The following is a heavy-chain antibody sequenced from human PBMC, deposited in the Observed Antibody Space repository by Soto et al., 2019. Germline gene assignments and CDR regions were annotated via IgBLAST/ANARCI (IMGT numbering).Heavy chain of an antibody. CDR2: ISWNSGSI. D-gene: IGHD3-10*01. V-gene: IGHV3-9*01. Sequence: PGGSLRLSCAASGFTFDDYAMHWVRQAPGKGLEWVSGISWNSGSIGYADTVKGRFTISRDNAKNSLYLQMNSLRAEDTALYYCAKDAITMVRGVISYYGMDVWGQGT. CDR3: AKDAITMVRGVISYYGMDV. CDR1: GFTFDDYA. J-gene: IGHJ6*02.